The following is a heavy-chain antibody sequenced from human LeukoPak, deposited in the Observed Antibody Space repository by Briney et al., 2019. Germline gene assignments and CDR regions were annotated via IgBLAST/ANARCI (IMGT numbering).Heavy chain of an antibody. CDR3: ARGRFAPAAMAPQPYYFDY. Sequence: SETLSLTCTVSGGSISNFHWSWIRQPAGKGLEWIGEINHSGSTNYNPSLKSRVTISVDTSKNQFSLKLSSVTAADTAVYYCARGRFAPAAMAPQPYYFDYWGQGTLVTVSS. D-gene: IGHD2-2*01. V-gene: IGHV4-34*01. J-gene: IGHJ4*02. CDR1: GGSISNFH. CDR2: INHSGST.